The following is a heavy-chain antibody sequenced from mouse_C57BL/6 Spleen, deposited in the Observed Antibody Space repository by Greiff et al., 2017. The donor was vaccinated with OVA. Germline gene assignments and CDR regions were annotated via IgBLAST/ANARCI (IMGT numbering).Heavy chain of an antibody. CDR2: IYPRDGST. V-gene: IGHV1-78*01. CDR1: GYTFTDHT. D-gene: IGHD1-1*01. Sequence: VQLQQSDAELVKPGASVKISCKVSGYTFTDHTIHWMKQRPEQGLEWIGYIYPRDGSTKYNEKFKGKATLTADKSSSTAYMQLNSLTSEDSAVYFCARAYYYGSSYPSYFDYWGQGTTLTVSS. CDR3: ARAYYYGSSYPSYFDY. J-gene: IGHJ2*01.